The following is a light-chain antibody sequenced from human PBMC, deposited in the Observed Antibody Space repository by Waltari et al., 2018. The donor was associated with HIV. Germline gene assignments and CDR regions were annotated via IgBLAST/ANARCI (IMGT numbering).Light chain of an antibody. CDR3: SSYGGSNNLL. CDR2: EVS. CDR1: ISDVGGYNY. V-gene: IGLV2-8*01. Sequence: QSALTQPPSASGSPGQSVTISCTGTISDVGGYNYVSWYQQHPGKAPKLIIYEVSKRPSGVPDRFSGSKSGNTASLTVSGLQAEDEADYYCSSYGGSNNLLFGGGTKLTVL. J-gene: IGLJ2*01.